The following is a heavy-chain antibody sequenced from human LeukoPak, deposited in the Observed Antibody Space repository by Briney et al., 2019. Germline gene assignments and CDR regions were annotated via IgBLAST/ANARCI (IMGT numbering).Heavy chain of an antibody. V-gene: IGHV3-30*04. J-gene: IGHJ4*02. Sequence: GGSLRLSCAASGFTFSSYAMHWVRQAPGKGLEWVAVISYNGSNKYYADSVKGRFTISRDNSKNTLYLQMNSLRAEDTAVYYCARDYSRCWYGGYWGQGTLVTVSS. CDR3: ARDYSRCWYGGY. D-gene: IGHD6-13*01. CDR1: GFTFSSYA. CDR2: ISYNGSNK.